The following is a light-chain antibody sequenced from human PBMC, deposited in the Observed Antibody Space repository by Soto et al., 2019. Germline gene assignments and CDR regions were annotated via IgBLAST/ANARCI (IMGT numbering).Light chain of an antibody. J-gene: IGLJ3*02. V-gene: IGLV3-27*01. CDR1: VLAKKY. CDR2: KDS. Sequence: SYELTQPSLVSVSPGQTARITCSGDVLAKKYARWFQQKPGQAPVLVIYKDSERPSGIPERFSGSSSGTTVTLTISGAQVEDEADYYCYSAADNNGAVFGGGTKVTVL. CDR3: YSAADNNGAV.